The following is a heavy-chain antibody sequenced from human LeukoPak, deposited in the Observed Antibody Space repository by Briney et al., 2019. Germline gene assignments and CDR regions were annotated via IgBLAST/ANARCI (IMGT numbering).Heavy chain of an antibody. D-gene: IGHD6-13*01. CDR1: GYTLTELS. CDR3: ATDLYAYRPQQLVRDY. Sequence: ASAKVSCKVSGYTLTELSMHWVRRAPGKGLEWMGGFDPEDGETIYAQKFQGRVAMTEDTSTDTAYMELSSLRSEDTAVYYCATDLYAYRPQQLVRDYWGQGTLVTVSS. V-gene: IGHV1-24*01. CDR2: FDPEDGET. J-gene: IGHJ4*02.